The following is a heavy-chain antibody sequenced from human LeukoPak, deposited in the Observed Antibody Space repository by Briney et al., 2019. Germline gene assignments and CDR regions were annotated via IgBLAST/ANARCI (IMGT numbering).Heavy chain of an antibody. CDR1: GYSISSGYY. CDR2: IYYSGST. CDR3: ARARDAYDSSGYLGAFGI. J-gene: IGHJ3*02. V-gene: IGHV4-38-2*02. D-gene: IGHD3-22*01. Sequence: SETLSLTCTVSGYSISSGYYWGWIRQPPGKGREWIGSIYYSGSTYYNPSLKRRGTTSLDTCKNQFSLKLSSVTDADTAVYYCARARDAYDSSGYLGAFGIWGQGTMVTVSS.